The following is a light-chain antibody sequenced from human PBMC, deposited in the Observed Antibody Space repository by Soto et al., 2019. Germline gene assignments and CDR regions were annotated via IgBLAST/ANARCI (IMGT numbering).Light chain of an antibody. CDR2: GAA. J-gene: IGKJ1*01. V-gene: IGKV1-39*01. CDR3: QPTFSPFWT. CDR1: QNIGNF. Sequence: IQMTQSPFYLSAYVGDTVNITCRASQNIGNFFNWYQQKPGGTPKILISGAATLDTAAPPRFSGRGSGTQFSLTITGLQSDDFATYYCQPTFSPFWTFGPGTRV.